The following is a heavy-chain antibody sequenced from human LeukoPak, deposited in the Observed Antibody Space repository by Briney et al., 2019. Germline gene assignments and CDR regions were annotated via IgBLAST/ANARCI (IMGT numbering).Heavy chain of an antibody. D-gene: IGHD1-26*01. Sequence: GGSLRLSCAASGFTFSSYWMSWVRQAPGKGLEWVANIKQDGSEKYYVDSVKGRFTISRDNAKNSLYLQMNSLRAEDTAVYYCAKVDNSVGASIRMSFDAFDIWGQGTMVTVSS. CDR2: IKQDGSEK. J-gene: IGHJ3*02. V-gene: IGHV3-7*01. CDR1: GFTFSSYW. CDR3: AKVDNSVGASIRMSFDAFDI.